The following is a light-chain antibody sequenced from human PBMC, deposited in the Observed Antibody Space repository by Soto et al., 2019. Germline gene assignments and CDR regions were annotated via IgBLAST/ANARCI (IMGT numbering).Light chain of an antibody. CDR1: SSNIGSNT. J-gene: IGLJ3*02. V-gene: IGLV1-44*01. Sequence: QSVLTQPPSASGTPGQRVTISCSGSSSNIGSNTVNWYQQLPGTAPKLIIYSNNQRPSGVPDRFSGSKSGTSASLAISGLQYEDEADYYCAAWDDSLNCWVFGGGTKLTVL. CDR3: AAWDDSLNCWV. CDR2: SNN.